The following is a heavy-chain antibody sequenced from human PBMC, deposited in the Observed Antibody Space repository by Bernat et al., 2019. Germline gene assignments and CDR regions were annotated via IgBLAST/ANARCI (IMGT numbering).Heavy chain of an antibody. J-gene: IGHJ3*02. CDR1: GFSFSSYW. D-gene: IGHD6-19*01. Sequence: EVQLVESGGGLVQPGGSLRVSCAASGFSFSSYWMHWVRQAPGEGLVWVSCINGDGVRTRDADSVKGRFTISRDNAKNTLYLQMNSLRDEDTAVYYCARGSASAWTDDSFDIWGKGTVVTVSS. CDR3: ARGSASAWTDDSFDI. CDR2: INGDGVRT. V-gene: IGHV3-74*01.